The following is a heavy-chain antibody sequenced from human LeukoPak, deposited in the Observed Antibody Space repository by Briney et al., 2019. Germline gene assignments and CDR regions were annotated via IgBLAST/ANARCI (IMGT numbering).Heavy chain of an antibody. V-gene: IGHV3-11*06. Sequence: PGGSLRPSCAASGFTFTDYYMSWIRQAPGKGLEWVSYISSSSRSTTYADSVKGRFTISRDNAKNSLYLQMNSLRAEDTAVYYCSAGYDSDYFSYYGMDVWGQGTTVTVSS. J-gene: IGHJ6*02. CDR1: GFTFTDYY. CDR3: SAGYDSDYFSYYGMDV. D-gene: IGHD5-12*01. CDR2: ISSSSRST.